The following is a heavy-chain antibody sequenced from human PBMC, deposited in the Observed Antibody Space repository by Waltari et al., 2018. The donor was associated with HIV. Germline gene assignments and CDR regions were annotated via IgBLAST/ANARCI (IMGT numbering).Heavy chain of an antibody. Sequence: QVQLVQSGAEVKRPGSSVKVSCKASGGTFSSYAISWVRQAPGQGLEWMGGIIPKFGTQKYAQKFQGRGTSTADESTITAYMDLSSLRSEDTAVYYCTRGRYNWHDVGYYYNYDMDVWGQGTTSPSP. CDR1: GGTFSSYA. CDR2: IIPKFGTQ. J-gene: IGHJ6*02. V-gene: IGHV1-69*12. D-gene: IGHD1-20*01. CDR3: TRGRYNWHDVGYYYNYDMDV.